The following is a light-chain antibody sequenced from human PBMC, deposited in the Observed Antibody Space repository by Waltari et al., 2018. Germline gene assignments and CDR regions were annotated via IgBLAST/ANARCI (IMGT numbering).Light chain of an antibody. CDR1: TNDLGSSNY. J-gene: IGLJ3*02. Sequence: SALTQPRSVSGSPGPSVTIPCTGTTNDLGSSNYVHWYQQHPGKAPKLIILDVTKRPSGVPDRLSGSKSGNTASLTISGLRAEDEAEYYCCSYAGSYTWVFGGGTKLTVV. CDR3: CSYAGSYTWV. V-gene: IGLV2-11*01. CDR2: DVT.